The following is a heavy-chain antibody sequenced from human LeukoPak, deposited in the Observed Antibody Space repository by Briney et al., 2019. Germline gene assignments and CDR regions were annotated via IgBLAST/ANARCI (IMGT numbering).Heavy chain of an antibody. V-gene: IGHV1-69*13. CDR2: IIPIFGTA. J-gene: IGHJ4*02. CDR1: GYTFSSYA. CDR3: AREIGTARPHLDY. Sequence: ASVKVSCKASGYTFSSYAISWVRQAPGQGLEWMGGIIPIFGTANYAQKFQGRVTITADESTSTAYMELSSLRSEDTAVYYCAREIGTARPHLDYWGQGTLVTVSS. D-gene: IGHD6-6*01.